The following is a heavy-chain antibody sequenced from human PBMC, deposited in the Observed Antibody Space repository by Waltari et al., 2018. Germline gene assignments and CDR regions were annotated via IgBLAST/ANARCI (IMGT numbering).Heavy chain of an antibody. CDR1: GFTFSSYS. CDR3: ARRIAAAGDYGMDV. D-gene: IGHD6-13*01. CDR2: ISSSSSYI. J-gene: IGHJ6*02. Sequence: GSLRLSCAASGFTFSSYSMNWVRQAPGKGLEWVSSISSSSSYIYYADSVKGRFTISRDNAKNSLYLQMNSLRAEDTAVYYCARRIAAAGDYGMDVWGQGTTVTVSS. V-gene: IGHV3-21*01.